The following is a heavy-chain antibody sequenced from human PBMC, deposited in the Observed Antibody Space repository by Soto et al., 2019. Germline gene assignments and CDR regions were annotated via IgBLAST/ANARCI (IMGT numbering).Heavy chain of an antibody. CDR3: TSDKITGLFDY. D-gene: IGHD2-8*02. CDR1: GGSFSGYY. V-gene: IGHV4-34*01. Sequence: QVQLQQWGAGLLKPSETLSLTCAVYGGSFSGYYWTWIRQPPGTGLEWIGEINHSGRTNYNPSLKSRVTISVDTSKNQFSLKLTSVTAAYMAVYFCTSDKITGLFDYWGQGALVTVSS. CDR2: INHSGRT. J-gene: IGHJ4*02.